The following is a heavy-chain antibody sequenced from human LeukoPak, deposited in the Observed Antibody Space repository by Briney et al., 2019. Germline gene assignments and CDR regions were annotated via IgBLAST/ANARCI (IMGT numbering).Heavy chain of an antibody. D-gene: IGHD6-13*01. CDR3: ARGIAAAGKGFSDY. V-gene: IGHV1-2*02. CDR2: INPNSGGT. J-gene: IGHJ4*02. Sequence: ASVKVSCKASGYTFTNSYMHWVRQAPGQGLEWMGWINPNSGGTNYAQKLQGRVTMTTDTSTSTAYMELRSLRSDDTAVYYCARGIAAAGKGFSDYWGQGTLVTVSS. CDR1: GYTFTNSY.